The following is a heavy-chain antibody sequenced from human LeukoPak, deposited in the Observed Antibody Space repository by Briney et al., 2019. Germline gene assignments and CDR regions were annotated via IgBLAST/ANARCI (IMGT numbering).Heavy chain of an antibody. D-gene: IGHD6-13*01. CDR2: IYYSGST. Sequence: SETLSLTCTVSGGSISSGDYYWSWIRQPPGKGLEWIGYIYYSGSTYYNPSLKSRVTISVDTSKNQFSLKLSSVTAADTAVYYCAAPGIAAAGPTFDYWGRGTLVTVSS. J-gene: IGHJ4*02. CDR1: GGSISSGDYY. CDR3: AAPGIAAAGPTFDY. V-gene: IGHV4-30-4*01.